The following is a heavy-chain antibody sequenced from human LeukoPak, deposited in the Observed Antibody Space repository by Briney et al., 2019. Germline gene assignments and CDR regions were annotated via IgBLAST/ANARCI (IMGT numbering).Heavy chain of an antibody. Sequence: GGSLRLSCAASGFTFSSYAMHWVRQAPGKGLEWVAVISYDGSNKYYADSVKGRFTISRDNSKHTLYLQMNSLRAEDTAVYYCARELGGGAAAGTGGMDVWGQGTTVTVSS. J-gene: IGHJ6*02. CDR1: GFTFSSYA. D-gene: IGHD6-13*01. CDR3: ARELGGGAAAGTGGMDV. CDR2: ISYDGSNK. V-gene: IGHV3-30-3*01.